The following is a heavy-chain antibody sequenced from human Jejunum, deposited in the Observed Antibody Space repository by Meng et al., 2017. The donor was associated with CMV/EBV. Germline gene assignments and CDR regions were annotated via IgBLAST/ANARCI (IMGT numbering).Heavy chain of an antibody. V-gene: IGHV1-8*01. D-gene: IGHD2-15*01. CDR3: AVAKGRRYYYYGMDV. Sequence: YTFTRYDIKWVRQATGQGLEWMGWMNPNSGNTGYAQKFQGRVTMTRNTSISTAYMELSSLRSEDTAVYYCAVAKGRRYYYYGMDVWGQGTTVTVSS. CDR2: MNPNSGNT. CDR1: YTFTRYD. J-gene: IGHJ6*02.